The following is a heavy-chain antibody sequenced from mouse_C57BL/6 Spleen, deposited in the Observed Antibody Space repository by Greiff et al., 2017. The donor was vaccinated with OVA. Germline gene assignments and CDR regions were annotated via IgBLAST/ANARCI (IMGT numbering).Heavy chain of an antibody. CDR3: ARDNYYDYDGGCDY. D-gene: IGHD2-4*01. J-gene: IGHJ2*01. CDR1: GFTFSSYA. Sequence: EVKLVESGGGLVKPGGSLKLSCAASGFTFSSYAMSWVRQTPEKRLEWVATISDGGSYTYYPDNVKGRFTISRDNANNTLYLQMSHLKSEDTAMYDCARDNYYDYDGGCDYWGQGTTLTVSS. V-gene: IGHV5-4*01. CDR2: ISDGGSYT.